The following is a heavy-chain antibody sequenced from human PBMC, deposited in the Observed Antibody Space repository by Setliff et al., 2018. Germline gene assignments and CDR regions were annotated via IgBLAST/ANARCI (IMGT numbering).Heavy chain of an antibody. CDR1: GYTFTSYD. Sequence: GASVKVSCKASGYTFTSYDINWVRQATGQGLEWMGWMNPNSGNTGYAQKFQGRVTMTRNTSISTAYMELSSLRSEDTAVYHCARVRNLPWRNIAVAGTFGYWGQGTLVTVSS. V-gene: IGHV1-8*01. CDR3: ARVRNLPWRNIAVAGTFGY. D-gene: IGHD6-19*01. CDR2: MNPNSGNT. J-gene: IGHJ4*02.